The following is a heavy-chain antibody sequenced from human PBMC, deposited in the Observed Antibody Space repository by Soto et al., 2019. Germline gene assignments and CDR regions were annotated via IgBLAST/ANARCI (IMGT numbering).Heavy chain of an antibody. V-gene: IGHV3-30*18. CDR1: GFTFSSYG. Sequence: PGGSLRLSCAASGFTFSSYGMHWVRQAPGKGLEWVAVISYDGSNKYYADSVKGRFTISRDNSKNTLYLQMSSLRAEDTAVYYCVKDYDSSGYSRYYFDYWGQGTLVTVSS. J-gene: IGHJ4*02. D-gene: IGHD3-22*01. CDR2: ISYDGSNK. CDR3: VKDYDSSGYSRYYFDY.